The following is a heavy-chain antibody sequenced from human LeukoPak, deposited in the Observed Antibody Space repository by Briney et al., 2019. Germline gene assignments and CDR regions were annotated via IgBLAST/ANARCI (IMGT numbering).Heavy chain of an antibody. V-gene: IGHV3-30*02. Sequence: GGSLRLSCAASGFTFNNYGMRWVRQAPGKGLEWVAFIRYDGSNKYYADSVKGRFTISRDNSKNTLYLQMNSLRAEDTAVYYCARGGKIALAGTRSPQYFQHWGQGTLVTVSS. CDR3: ARGGKIALAGTRSPQYFQH. CDR1: GFTFNNYG. J-gene: IGHJ1*01. CDR2: IRYDGSNK. D-gene: IGHD6-19*01.